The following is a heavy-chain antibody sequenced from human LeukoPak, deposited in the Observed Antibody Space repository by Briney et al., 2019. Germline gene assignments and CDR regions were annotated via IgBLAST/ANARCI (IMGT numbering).Heavy chain of an antibody. D-gene: IGHD5-12*01. CDR3: AKVFIGFGSGYRGAFDI. CDR2: IRYDGSNK. CDR1: GFTFSSYG. Sequence: PGGSLRLSCAASGFTFSSYGMHWVRQAPGKGLEWVAFIRYDGSNKYYADSVKGRFTISRDNSKNTLYLQMNSLRTDDTAVYYCAKVFIGFGSGYRGAFDIWGQGTMVTVSS. J-gene: IGHJ3*02. V-gene: IGHV3-30*02.